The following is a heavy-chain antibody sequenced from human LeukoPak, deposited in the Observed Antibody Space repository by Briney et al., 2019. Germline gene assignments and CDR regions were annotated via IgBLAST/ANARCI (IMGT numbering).Heavy chain of an antibody. CDR1: GYTFTKSDY. Sequence: ASVKVSCKASGYTFTKSDYMHWVRQAPGQGLEWTGIINPSDGTTFYAQRLQGRVTMTRDTSTNTVYMELSSLRSEDTAVFYCARGPTDMDFDYWGQGSLVTVSS. CDR2: INPSDGTT. CDR3: ARGPTDMDFDY. J-gene: IGHJ4*02. V-gene: IGHV1-46*04.